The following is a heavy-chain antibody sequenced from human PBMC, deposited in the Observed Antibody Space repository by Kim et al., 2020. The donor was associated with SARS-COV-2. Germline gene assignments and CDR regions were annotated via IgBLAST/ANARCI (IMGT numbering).Heavy chain of an antibody. D-gene: IGHD3-10*01. V-gene: IGHV4-34*01. CDR1: GGSFSGYY. CDR3: ARGRGVDYYGSGSPKYYYYGMDV. CDR2: INHSGST. Sequence: SETLSLTCAVYGGSFSGYYWSWIRQPPGKGLEWIGEINHSGSTNYNPSLKSRVTISVDTSKNQFSLKLSSVTAADTAVYYCARGRGVDYYGSGSPKYYYYGMDVWGQGTTVTVSS. J-gene: IGHJ6*02.